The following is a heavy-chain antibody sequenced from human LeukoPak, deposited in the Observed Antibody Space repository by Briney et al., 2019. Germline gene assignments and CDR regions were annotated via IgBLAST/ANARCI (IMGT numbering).Heavy chain of an antibody. CDR2: ISSSSSTI. Sequence: GGSLRLSCAASGFTFSSYSMNWVRQAPGKGLEWVSYISSSSSTIYYADSVKGRFTISSDNAKNSLYLQMNSLRAEDTAVYYCARVGLLWFGSDAFDIWGQGTMVTVSS. CDR1: GFTFSSYS. J-gene: IGHJ3*02. D-gene: IGHD3-10*01. CDR3: ARVGLLWFGSDAFDI. V-gene: IGHV3-48*04.